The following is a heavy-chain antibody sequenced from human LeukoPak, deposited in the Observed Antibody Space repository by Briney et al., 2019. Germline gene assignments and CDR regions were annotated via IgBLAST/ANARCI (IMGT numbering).Heavy chain of an antibody. CDR1: GYTFTGYY. CDR2: INPNSGGT. Sequence: ASVKVSCKASGYTFTGYYMHWVRQAPGQGLEWMGWINPNSGGTNYARKFQGRVTMTRDTSISTAYMELSRLRSDDTAVYYCAREMVGNIVVVPAATPFDYWGQGTLVTVSS. V-gene: IGHV1-2*02. CDR3: AREMVGNIVVVPAATPFDY. D-gene: IGHD2-2*01. J-gene: IGHJ4*02.